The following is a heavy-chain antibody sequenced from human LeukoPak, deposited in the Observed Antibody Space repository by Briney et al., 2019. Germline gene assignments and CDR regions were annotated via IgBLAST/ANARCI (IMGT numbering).Heavy chain of an antibody. J-gene: IGHJ3*02. CDR3: VRLLHDAFDI. Sequence: GGSLRLSCAASGFAFSNCAINWVRQAPGKGLEWVSGISGSGYSTYYADSVKGRFTISRDNSENTLNLQMNSLRAEDTAVYYCVRLLHDAFDIWGQGTVVTVSS. CDR1: GFAFSNCA. V-gene: IGHV3-23*01. CDR2: ISGSGYST.